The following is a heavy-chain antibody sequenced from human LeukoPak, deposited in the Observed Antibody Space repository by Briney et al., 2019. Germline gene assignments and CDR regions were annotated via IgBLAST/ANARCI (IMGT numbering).Heavy chain of an antibody. D-gene: IGHD5-18*01. CDR1: GGSISSYY. CDR2: IYYSGST. V-gene: IGHV4-59*01. Sequence: KTSETPSLTCTVSGGSISSYYWSWIRQPPGKGLEWIGHIYYSGSTNYNPSLKSRVTISIDTSKNQFSLRLSSVTAADTAVYYCARGAAGYSYGWGQGTLVTVSS. CDR3: ARGAAGYSYG. J-gene: IGHJ4*02.